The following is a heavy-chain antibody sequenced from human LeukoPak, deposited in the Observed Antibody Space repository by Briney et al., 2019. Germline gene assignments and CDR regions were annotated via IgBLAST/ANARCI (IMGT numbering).Heavy chain of an antibody. D-gene: IGHD6-13*01. Sequence: SETLSLTCTVSGGSISSYYWSWIRQPPGKGLEWIGYIYYSGSTNYNPSLKSRVTISVDTSKNQSSLKLSSVTAADTAVYYCARVGIAAAGFDYWGQGTLVTVSS. CDR2: IYYSGST. CDR3: ARVGIAAAGFDY. V-gene: IGHV4-59*01. J-gene: IGHJ4*02. CDR1: GGSISSYY.